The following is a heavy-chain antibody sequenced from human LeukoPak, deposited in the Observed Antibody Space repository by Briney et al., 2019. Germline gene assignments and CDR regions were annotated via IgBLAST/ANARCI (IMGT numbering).Heavy chain of an antibody. CDR3: AKDDYDILTGYSNHYYYGMDV. CDR1: GFTFSSYA. V-gene: IGHV3-23*01. D-gene: IGHD3-9*01. J-gene: IGHJ6*02. Sequence: GRSLRLSCAASGFTFSSYAMSWVRQAPGKGLEWVSAISGSGGSTYYADSVKGRFTISRDNSKNTLYLQMNSLRAEDTAVYYCAKDDYDILTGYSNHYYYGMDVWGQGTTVTVSS. CDR2: ISGSGGST.